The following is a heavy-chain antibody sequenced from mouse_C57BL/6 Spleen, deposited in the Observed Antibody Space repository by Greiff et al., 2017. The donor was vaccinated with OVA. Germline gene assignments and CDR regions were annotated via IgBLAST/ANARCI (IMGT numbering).Heavy chain of an antibody. CDR1: GYTFTSYG. CDR3: ARRDASYYGSSDYFDY. D-gene: IGHD1-1*01. Sequence: QVQLQQSGAELARPGASVKLSCKASGYTFTSYGISWVKQRTGQGLEWIGEIYPRSGNTYYNEKFKGKATLPADKSSSTAYMELRSLTSEDSAVYFCARRDASYYGSSDYFDYWGQGTTLTVSS. J-gene: IGHJ2*01. CDR2: IYPRSGNT. V-gene: IGHV1-81*01.